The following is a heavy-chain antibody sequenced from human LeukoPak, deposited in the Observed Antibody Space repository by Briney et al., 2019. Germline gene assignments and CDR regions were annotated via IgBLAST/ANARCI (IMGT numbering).Heavy chain of an antibody. Sequence: ASVKVSCKASGYTLTGYYTHWVRQAPGQAPEWMGWMNPNSGGTTYSQKFQGRVTMTRDTSISTAYMELSRLTSDDTAVYYCARSAGSSSVCDYWGQGSLVTVSS. CDR1: GYTLTGYY. CDR2: MNPNSGGT. D-gene: IGHD6-19*01. J-gene: IGHJ4*02. V-gene: IGHV1-2*02. CDR3: ARSAGSSSVCDY.